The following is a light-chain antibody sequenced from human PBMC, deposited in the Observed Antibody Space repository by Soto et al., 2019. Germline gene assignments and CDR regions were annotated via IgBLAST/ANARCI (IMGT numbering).Light chain of an antibody. CDR1: QSVTSNY. CDR2: AAS. J-gene: IGKJ4*01. CDR3: QQYNDWPLT. Sequence: IVLTQSPGTLSLSPGERATLSCRASQSVTSNYIAWYQQKPGQAPRILIFAASSRATGIPDKFSGSGSGTDFTLTISRLEPDDFAVYYCQQYNDWPLTFGGGTKVEIK. V-gene: IGKV3-20*01.